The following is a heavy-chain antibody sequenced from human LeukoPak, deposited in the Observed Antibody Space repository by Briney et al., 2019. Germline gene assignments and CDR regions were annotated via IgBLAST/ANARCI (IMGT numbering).Heavy chain of an antibody. Sequence: PSETLSLTCTVSGGSISSSSYYWGWIRQPPGKGLEWIGSIYYSGSTYYNPSLKSRVTISVDTSKNQFSLKLSSVTAADTAVYYCARHRGGSSRPLWFDPWGQGTLVTVSS. CDR1: GGSISSSSYY. D-gene: IGHD6-13*01. CDR3: ARHRGGSSRPLWFDP. J-gene: IGHJ5*02. V-gene: IGHV4-39*01. CDR2: IYYSGST.